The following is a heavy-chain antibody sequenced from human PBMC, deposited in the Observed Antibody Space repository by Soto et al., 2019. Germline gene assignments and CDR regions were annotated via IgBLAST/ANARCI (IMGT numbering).Heavy chain of an antibody. J-gene: IGHJ3*02. Sequence: QVQLVESGGGVVQPGRSLRLSCAASGFTFSSYGMHWVRQAPGKGLEWVAVIWYDGSNKYYADSVKGRFTISRDNSKNTLYLQMNSLRAEDTAVYYCARDVYGDYVSSDAFDIWGQGTMVTVSS. CDR2: IWYDGSNK. CDR3: ARDVYGDYVSSDAFDI. V-gene: IGHV3-33*01. D-gene: IGHD4-17*01. CDR1: GFTFSSYG.